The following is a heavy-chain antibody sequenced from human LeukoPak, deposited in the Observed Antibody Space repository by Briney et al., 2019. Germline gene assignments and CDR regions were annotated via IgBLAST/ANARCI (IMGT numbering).Heavy chain of an antibody. CDR2: MNPSSGNT. CDR3: ARNPLQFFYWLLSGVDALDF. D-gene: IGHD3-9*01. J-gene: IGHJ3*01. Sequence: VASVKVSCKASGYTSTDHDINWVRQATGQGLEWMGWMNPSSGNTGYAQKFQGRVTMTRDTSETTAYMELTSLRSEDTAVYYCARNPLQFFYWLLSGVDALDFWGQGTLVIVSS. V-gene: IGHV1-8*01. CDR1: GYTSTDHD.